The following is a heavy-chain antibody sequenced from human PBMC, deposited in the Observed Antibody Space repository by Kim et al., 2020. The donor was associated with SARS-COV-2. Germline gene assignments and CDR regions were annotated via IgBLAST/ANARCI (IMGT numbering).Heavy chain of an antibody. V-gene: IGHV1-3*01. CDR1: GYSFTAYP. D-gene: IGHD6-13*01. CDR3: ARAFASAAGTLNYFDP. CDR2: IKAGNGDT. J-gene: IGHJ5*02. Sequence: ASVKVSCKASGYSFTAYPVHWVRQAPGQRLEWMGWIKAGNGDTKYSQNFQGRVTITRDTSANTAYMELSSLRSEDTAVYYCARAFASAAGTLNYFDPWGQGALVTVSS.